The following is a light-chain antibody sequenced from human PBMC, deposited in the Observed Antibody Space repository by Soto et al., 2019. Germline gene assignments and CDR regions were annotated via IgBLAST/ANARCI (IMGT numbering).Light chain of an antibody. CDR2: INI. V-gene: IGLV1-40*01. Sequence: QSVLTQPPSVSGAPGQRVTISCTGSSSNIGAGYDVHWYQQLPGRAPKLLIFININRPSGVPDRFSSSKSGTSASLAITGLRAEDEADYYCQSYDSSLSGYVFGTGTKVTVL. CDR3: QSYDSSLSGYV. J-gene: IGLJ1*01. CDR1: SSNIGAGYD.